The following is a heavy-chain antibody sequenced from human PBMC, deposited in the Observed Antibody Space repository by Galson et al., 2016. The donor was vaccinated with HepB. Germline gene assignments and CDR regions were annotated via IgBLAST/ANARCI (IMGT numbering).Heavy chain of an antibody. D-gene: IGHD5-24*01. Sequence: SGAEVKRPGESLKISCEGSGYSFSSYWIAWVRQMPGKGLEWMGVIFPRDSDTRYSPSLQGQVTFSADKSSDTVDLHWSGLKASDPAIYYCARQKDGYYVDYWGQGTPVTVSS. CDR1: GYSFSSYW. CDR2: IFPRDSDT. CDR3: ARQKDGYYVDY. J-gene: IGHJ4*02. V-gene: IGHV5-51*01.